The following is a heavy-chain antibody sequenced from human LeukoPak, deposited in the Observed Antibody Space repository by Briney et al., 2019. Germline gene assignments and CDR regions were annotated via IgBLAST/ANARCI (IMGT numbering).Heavy chain of an antibody. V-gene: IGHV4-61*08. CDR1: GGSVSSDGYF. Sequence: PSETLSLTCTVSGGSVSSDGYFWSWIRQPPGKGLEWIGYIYYSASTNYNPSLKSRVTISVDTSKNQFSLKLSSVTAADTAVYYCARANIPAAGTAVSWGQGTLVTVSS. D-gene: IGHD6-13*01. J-gene: IGHJ5*02. CDR2: IYYSAST. CDR3: ARANIPAAGTAVS.